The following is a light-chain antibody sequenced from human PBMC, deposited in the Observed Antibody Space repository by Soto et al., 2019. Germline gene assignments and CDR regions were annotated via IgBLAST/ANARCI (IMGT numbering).Light chain of an antibody. J-gene: IGKJ3*01. CDR2: GAS. V-gene: IGKV3-20*01. CDR1: QSVSSSY. Sequence: EIVLTQSPGTLSLSPGERATLSCRASQSVSSSYLAWYQQKPGQAPRLLIYGASSRAPGIPDWCSGSGCGTDYTLTISRREQEDVAVYYCQQYGSSPRFTFGPGTKVDVK. CDR3: QQYGSSPRFT.